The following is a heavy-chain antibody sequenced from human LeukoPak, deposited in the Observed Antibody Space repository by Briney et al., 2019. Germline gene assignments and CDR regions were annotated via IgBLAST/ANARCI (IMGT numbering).Heavy chain of an antibody. J-gene: IGHJ3*01. CDR3: ARKISQGIGIVIEAFDV. Sequence: ASVKVSCKASGYTFTSHDVNWLRQATGQGLEWLGWMNPNSGHTGFAQKFQGRVTMTRDTSISTAYMELSSLRSEDTAMYYCARKISQGIGIVIEAFDVWGQGTMVTVSS. CDR2: MNPNSGHT. D-gene: IGHD2/OR15-2a*01. V-gene: IGHV1-8*01. CDR1: GYTFTSHD.